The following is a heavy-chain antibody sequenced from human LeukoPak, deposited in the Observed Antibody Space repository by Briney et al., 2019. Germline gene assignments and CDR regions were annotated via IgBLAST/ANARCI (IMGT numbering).Heavy chain of an antibody. V-gene: IGHV4-31*03. CDR2: IYYSGST. CDR1: GGSISSGGYY. D-gene: IGHD2-2*01. Sequence: SQTLSLTCTVSGGSISSGGYYWSWIRQHPGKGLEWIGYIYYSGSTYYNPSLKSRVTISVDTSKNQFSLKLSSVTAADTAVYYCARWCNAVVPAAIGWFDPWGQGTLVTVSS. CDR3: ARWCNAVVPAAIGWFDP. J-gene: IGHJ5*02.